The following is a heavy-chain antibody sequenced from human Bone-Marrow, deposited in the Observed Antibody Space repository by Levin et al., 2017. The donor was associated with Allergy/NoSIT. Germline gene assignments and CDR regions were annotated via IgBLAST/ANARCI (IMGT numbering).Heavy chain of an antibody. CDR2: IWYDGSNK. D-gene: IGHD5-18*01. Sequence: GESLKISCAASGFTFSSYGMHWVRQAPGKGLEWVAVIWYDGSNKYYADSVKGRFTISRDNSKNTLYLQMNSLRAEDTAVYYCARELQLAFDYWGQGTLVTVSS. J-gene: IGHJ4*02. CDR3: ARELQLAFDY. V-gene: IGHV3-33*01. CDR1: GFTFSSYG.